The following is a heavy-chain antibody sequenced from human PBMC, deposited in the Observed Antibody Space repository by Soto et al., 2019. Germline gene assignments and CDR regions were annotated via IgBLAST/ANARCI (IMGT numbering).Heavy chain of an antibody. Sequence: QVHLVQSGAEVKRPGASVKVSCKASAYTSTLYGITWVRQAPGQGLEWMGWIRAHNGETKFARKFQDRVTMTTAPSFSTVFMDLRTLTSDDTAVYYCATALGTSGWFDYWGQGTLVTVPS. J-gene: IGHJ4*02. CDR3: ATALGTSGWFDY. CDR2: IRAHNGET. CDR1: AYTSTLYG. D-gene: IGHD6-19*01. V-gene: IGHV1-18*01.